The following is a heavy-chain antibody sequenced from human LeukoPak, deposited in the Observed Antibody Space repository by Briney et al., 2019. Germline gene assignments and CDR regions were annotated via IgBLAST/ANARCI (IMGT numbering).Heavy chain of an antibody. V-gene: IGHV1-18*01. Sequence: ASVKVSCKASGGTFSSYAISWVRQAPGQGLEWMGWINTYNNYTNYAQKFQGRVTMTTDTSTSTAYMELRSLRSDDTAVYYCAVQSYLIDYWGQGTLVTVSS. CDR2: INTYNNYT. D-gene: IGHD1-26*01. CDR3: AVQSYLIDY. J-gene: IGHJ4*02. CDR1: GGTFSSYA.